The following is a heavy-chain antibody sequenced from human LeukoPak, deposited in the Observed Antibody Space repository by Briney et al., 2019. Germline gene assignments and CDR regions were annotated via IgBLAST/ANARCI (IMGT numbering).Heavy chain of an antibody. Sequence: ASVKVSCKASGGTFSSYTISWVRHAPGQGLEWKGRINPNSGGTNYAQKFQGRVTMTRDTSISTAYMELSRLRSDDTAVYYCARLVWSADPYWGQGTLVTVSS. V-gene: IGHV1-2*02. CDR2: INPNSGGT. D-gene: IGHD3-3*01. CDR3: ARLVWSADPY. CDR1: GGTFSSYT. J-gene: IGHJ4*02.